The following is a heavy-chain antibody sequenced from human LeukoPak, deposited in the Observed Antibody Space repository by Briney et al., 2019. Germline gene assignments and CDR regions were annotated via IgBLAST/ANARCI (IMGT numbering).Heavy chain of an antibody. V-gene: IGHV3-30*02. Sequence: GGALRPSCAACGFTFSSYGMHWVGQAPGKGLEGVACIRKDGRKKYYADSVKGGFTISRENYKKKLYLQINSLRDEATALYYCAKGAKLPSITMIRGVRVYSYMDVWGKGTTVTIS. CDR3: AKGAKLPSITMIRGVRVYSYMDV. J-gene: IGHJ6*03. CDR2: IRKDGRKK. D-gene: IGHD3-10*01. CDR1: GFTFSSYG.